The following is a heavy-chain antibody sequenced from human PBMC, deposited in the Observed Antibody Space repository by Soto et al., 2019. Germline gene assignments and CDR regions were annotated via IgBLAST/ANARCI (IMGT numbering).Heavy chain of an antibody. V-gene: IGHV3-23*01. D-gene: IGHD2-15*01. CDR1: GFTFSSYA. CDR2: ISGSGGST. CDR3: AKDLVVVVVAAGDAFDI. Sequence: PGGSLRLSCAASGFTFSSYAMSWVRQAPGKGLEWVSAISGSGGSTYYADSVKGRFTISRDNSKNTLHLQMNSLRAEDTAVYYCAKDLVVVVVAAGDAFDIWGQGTMVTVSS. J-gene: IGHJ3*02.